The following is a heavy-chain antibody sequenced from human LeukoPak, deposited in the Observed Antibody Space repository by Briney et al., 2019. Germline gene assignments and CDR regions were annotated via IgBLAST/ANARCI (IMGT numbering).Heavy chain of an antibody. V-gene: IGHV4-38-2*02. CDR1: GYSISSGYY. CDR3: AREAPPGHSSSRSN. CDR2: IYHSGST. Sequence: SETLSLTCTVSGYSISSGYYWGWIRQPPGKGLEWIGSIYHSGSTYYNPSLKSRVTISVDTSKSQFSLKLISVTAADTAVYYCAREAPPGHSSSRSNWGQGTLITVSS. D-gene: IGHD6-13*01. J-gene: IGHJ4*02.